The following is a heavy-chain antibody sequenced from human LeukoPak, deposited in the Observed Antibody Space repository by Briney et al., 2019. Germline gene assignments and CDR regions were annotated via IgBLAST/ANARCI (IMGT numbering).Heavy chain of an antibody. V-gene: IGHV1-18*01. D-gene: IGHD3-3*01. CDR2: ISAYNGNT. CDR3: ARVFDDFWSGYSMDGWFDP. CDR1: GYTFTSYG. J-gene: IGHJ5*02. Sequence: ASVKVSCRASGYTFTSYGISWVRQAPGQGLEWMGWISAYNGNTNYAQKLQGRVTMTTDTSTGTAYMELRSLRSDDTAVYYCARVFDDFWSGYSMDGWFDPWGQGTLVTVSS.